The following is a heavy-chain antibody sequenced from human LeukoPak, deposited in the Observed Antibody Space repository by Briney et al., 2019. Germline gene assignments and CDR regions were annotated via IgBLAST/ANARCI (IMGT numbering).Heavy chain of an antibody. CDR2: ISYDGSNK. CDR3: ARDGVARDSSGYYFL. Sequence: GGSLRLSGAASGFTYSSYAMHWVRQAPGKGLEWVAVISYDGSNKYYADSMKGRFTISRDNPKNTLYLQMNSLRAEDTAVYYCARDGVARDSSGYYFLWGQGTLVTVSS. V-gene: IGHV3-30-3*01. CDR1: GFTYSSYA. J-gene: IGHJ4*02. D-gene: IGHD3-22*01.